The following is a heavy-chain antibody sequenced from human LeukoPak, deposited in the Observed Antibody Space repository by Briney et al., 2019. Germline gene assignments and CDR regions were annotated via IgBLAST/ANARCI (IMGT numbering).Heavy chain of an antibody. V-gene: IGHV3-21*01. J-gene: IGHJ1*01. CDR1: GFTFSSYT. Sequence: GGSLRLSCAASGFTFSSYTMHWVRQAPGKGLEWVSSISGSSSYIYYADSVKGRFTISKNSLYLQMNSLRGEDTAVDYWARGAEKYYYESSGCIQHWGQGTLVTVSS. D-gene: IGHD3-22*01. CDR3: ARGAEKYYYESSGCIQH. CDR2: ISGSSSYI.